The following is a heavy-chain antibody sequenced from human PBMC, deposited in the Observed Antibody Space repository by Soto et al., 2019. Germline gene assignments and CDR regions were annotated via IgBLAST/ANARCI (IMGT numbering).Heavy chain of an antibody. D-gene: IGHD3-10*01. CDR2: IYHSGSI. J-gene: IGHJ4*02. CDR3: ARVNYGTMASHLDY. V-gene: IGHV4-30-2*01. Sequence: PSETLSLTCAVSGGSISSGGYSWSWIRQPPGKGLEWIGYIYHSGSIYYNPSLKSRVTISVDRSKNQFSLKLSSVTAADTAVYYCARVNYGTMASHLDYWGQGTLVTVSS. CDR1: GGSISSGGYS.